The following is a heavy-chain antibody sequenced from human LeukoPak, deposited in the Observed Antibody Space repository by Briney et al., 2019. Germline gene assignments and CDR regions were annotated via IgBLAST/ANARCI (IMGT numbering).Heavy chain of an antibody. CDR3: ASRAGKPGNTPWCFDY. V-gene: IGHV3-7*01. D-gene: IGHD1-7*01. CDR2: IRQDGSET. Sequence: GGSLRLSCAASGFTFTNYWMTWVRQAPGKGPEWVANIRQDGSETNYVDSVRGRFTIARDNTKNSLYLQMTSLRGEDTAVYYCASRAGKPGNTPWCFDYWGQGALITVSS. CDR1: GFTFTNYW. J-gene: IGHJ4*02.